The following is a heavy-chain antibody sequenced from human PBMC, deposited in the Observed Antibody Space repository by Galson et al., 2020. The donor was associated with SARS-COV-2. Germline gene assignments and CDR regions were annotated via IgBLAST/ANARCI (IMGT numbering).Heavy chain of an antibody. V-gene: IGHV3-30*04. CDR3: AREGVVVPNWFDP. J-gene: IGHJ5*02. Sequence: GGSLRLSCAASGFTFSSYAMHWVRQAPGKGLEWVAVISYDGSNKYYADSVKGRFTISRDNSKNTLYLQMNSLRAEDTAVYYCAREGVVVPNWFDPWGQGTLVTVSS. D-gene: IGHD2-2*01. CDR2: ISYDGSNK. CDR1: GFTFSSYA.